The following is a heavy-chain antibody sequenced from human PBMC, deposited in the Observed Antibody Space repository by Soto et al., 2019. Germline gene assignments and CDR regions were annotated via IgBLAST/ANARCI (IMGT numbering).Heavy chain of an antibody. Sequence: SETLSLTCTVSGGSISSYYWSWIRQPPGKGLEWIGYIYYSGSTNYNPSLKSRVTISVDTSKNQFSLKLSSVTAADTAVYYCAGGGLGLDYYYMDVWGKGTTVTVSS. D-gene: IGHD3-16*01. V-gene: IGHV4-59*01. CDR1: GGSISSYY. J-gene: IGHJ6*03. CDR3: AGGGLGLDYYYMDV. CDR2: IYYSGST.